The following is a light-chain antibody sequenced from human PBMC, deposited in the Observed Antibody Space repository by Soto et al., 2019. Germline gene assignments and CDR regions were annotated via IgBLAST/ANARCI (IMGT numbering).Light chain of an antibody. CDR2: GAS. J-gene: IGKJ1*01. CDR3: QQSSSTPWT. V-gene: IGKV1-39*01. Sequence: TQSPSSLSASVGDRVTITCRASQIINTYLHWYQHRPGKAPKLLISGASTLQSGVPSRFSGSGSGTDFTLTISSLQPEDFATYYCQQSSSTPWTFGQGTKVEIK. CDR1: QIINTY.